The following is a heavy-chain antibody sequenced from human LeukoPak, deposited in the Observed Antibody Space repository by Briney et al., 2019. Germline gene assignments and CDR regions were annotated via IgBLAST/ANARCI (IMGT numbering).Heavy chain of an antibody. V-gene: IGHV4-39*07. J-gene: IGHJ4*02. CDR3: ARGRSARGGFDY. Sequence: SETLSVTCTVSGGSISSSSYYWSWIRQPPGKGLEWIGGIYYSGSTYYNPSLKSRVTISVDTSKNQFSLKLNSVTAADTAVCYCARGRSARGGFDYWGQGALVTVSS. CDR1: GGSISSSSYY. CDR2: IYYSGST.